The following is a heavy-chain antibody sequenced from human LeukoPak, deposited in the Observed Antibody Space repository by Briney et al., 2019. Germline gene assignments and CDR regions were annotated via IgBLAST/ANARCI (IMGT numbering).Heavy chain of an antibody. V-gene: IGHV3-53*01. J-gene: IGHJ5*02. CDR3: ARDFECSGGSCYSAS. CDR2: IYSGNSK. CDR1: GFTGSNNY. D-gene: IGHD2-15*01. Sequence: PGGSLRLSCAASGFTGSNNYMIWVPQAPGKGLEWVSVIYSGNSKYYADSVKGRFTISRDNSKNTVYLQMNSLRVEDTAVYYCARDFECSGGSCYSASWGQGTLVTVSS.